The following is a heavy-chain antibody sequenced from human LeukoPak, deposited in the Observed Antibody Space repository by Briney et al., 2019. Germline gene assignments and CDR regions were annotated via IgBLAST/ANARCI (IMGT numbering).Heavy chain of an antibody. D-gene: IGHD3-10*01. CDR1: GFTFSIYA. CDR2: ISSNGGNT. J-gene: IGHJ4*02. V-gene: IGHV3-64D*06. CDR3: VGDSGSYYYFDY. Sequence: GGSLRLSCAASGFTFSIYAMHWVRQAPGKGLQCVSAISSNGGNTYYADSVKGRFTISRDNSKNTLYLQMSSLRAEDTAVYYCVGDSGSYYYFDYWGQGTLVTVSS.